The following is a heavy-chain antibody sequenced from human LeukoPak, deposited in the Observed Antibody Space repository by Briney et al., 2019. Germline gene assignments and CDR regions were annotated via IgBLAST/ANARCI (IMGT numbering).Heavy chain of an antibody. CDR3: ARSSSLLLQGYYFDY. CDR1: GGSISSGSYY. V-gene: IGHV4-61*02. D-gene: IGHD3-22*01. Sequence: SQTLSLTCTVSGGSISSGSYYWSWIRQPAGKGLEWIGRIYTSGSTNYNPSLKSRVTISVDTSKNQFSLKLSPVTAADTAVYYCARSSSLLLQGYYFDYWGQGTLVTVFS. CDR2: IYTSGST. J-gene: IGHJ4*02.